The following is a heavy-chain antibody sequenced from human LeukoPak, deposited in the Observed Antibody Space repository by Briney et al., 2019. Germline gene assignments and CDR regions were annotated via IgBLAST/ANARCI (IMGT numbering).Heavy chain of an antibody. CDR3: AREQEGIAVAGTLSDY. V-gene: IGHV3-48*03. CDR2: ISSSGSTI. Sequence: GGSLRLSCAASGFTFSSYEMNWVRQAPGKGLEWVSYISSSGSTIYYADSVKGRFTISRDNAKNSLYLQMNSLRAEDTAVYYCAREQEGIAVAGTLSDYWGQGTLVTVSS. D-gene: IGHD6-19*01. J-gene: IGHJ4*02. CDR1: GFTFSSYE.